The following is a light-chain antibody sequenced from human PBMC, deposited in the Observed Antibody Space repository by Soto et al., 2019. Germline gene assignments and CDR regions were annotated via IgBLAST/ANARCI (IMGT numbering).Light chain of an antibody. CDR2: DAS. J-gene: IGKJ5*01. Sequence: EIVMTQSPATLSVSPGEAATLSCRASQSVSSYLAWYQQKPGQAPRLLIYDASNRATGIPARFSGSGSGTDFTLTISSLEPEDFAVYYCQQRSNWRITFGQGTRLEIK. V-gene: IGKV3-11*01. CDR1: QSVSSY. CDR3: QQRSNWRIT.